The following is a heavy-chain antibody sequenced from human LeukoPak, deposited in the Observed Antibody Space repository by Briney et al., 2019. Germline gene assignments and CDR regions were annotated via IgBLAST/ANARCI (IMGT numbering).Heavy chain of an antibody. CDR1: GFTFSSYG. CDR2: ISYDGSNK. J-gene: IGHJ4*02. V-gene: IGHV3-30*03. Sequence: PGGSLRLSCAASGFTFSSYGMHWVRQAPGKGLEWVAVISYDGSNKYYADSVKGRFTISKDNSKNTLYLQMNSLRAEDTAVYYCATQSVAGNDWGQGTLVTVFS. CDR3: ATQSVAGND. D-gene: IGHD6-19*01.